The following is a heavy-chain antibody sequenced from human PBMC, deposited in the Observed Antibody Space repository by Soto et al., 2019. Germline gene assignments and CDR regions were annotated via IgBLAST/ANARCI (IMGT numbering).Heavy chain of an antibody. CDR3: ARSTNGADDAFDI. CDR2: IYYSGST. CDR1: GGSITSGGYY. D-gene: IGHD4-17*01. Sequence: SDTLSLTCTVSGGSITSGGYYWSWIRQHPGKGLEWIGYIYYSGSTYYNPPLKSRVTISVDTSKNQFSLKLSSVTAADTAVYYCARSTNGADDAFDIWGQGTMVT. V-gene: IGHV4-31*03. J-gene: IGHJ3*02.